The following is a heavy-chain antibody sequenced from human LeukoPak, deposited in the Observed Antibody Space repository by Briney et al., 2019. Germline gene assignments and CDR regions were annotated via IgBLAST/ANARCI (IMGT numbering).Heavy chain of an antibody. CDR2: ISSNSATT. CDR1: GFSFSTNS. Sequence: GGSLRLSCAASGFSFSTNSMNWVRQVPGKGLEWISYISSNSATTYYADSVKGRFTISRDNAKNSLYLHMDSLRADDTAVYYCARDTRSLIDYWGQGTLVTVSS. J-gene: IGHJ4*02. D-gene: IGHD1-26*01. CDR3: ARDTRSLIDY. V-gene: IGHV3-48*01.